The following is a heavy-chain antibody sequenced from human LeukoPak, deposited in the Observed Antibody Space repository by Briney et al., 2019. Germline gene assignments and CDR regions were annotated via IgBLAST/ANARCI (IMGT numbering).Heavy chain of an antibody. D-gene: IGHD6-13*01. J-gene: IGHJ3*02. CDR1: GYSFTNYW. CDR3: ARPGLTIAPPGRDAFDI. V-gene: IGHV5-51*01. CDR2: IYPGDSDT. Sequence: GESLKISFKGSGYSFTNYWIGWVRQMPGKGLEWMGIIYPGDSDTRYSPSFQGQVTISADKSISTPYLQWSSLKASDTAMYYCARPGLTIAPPGRDAFDIWRQGTMVTVSS.